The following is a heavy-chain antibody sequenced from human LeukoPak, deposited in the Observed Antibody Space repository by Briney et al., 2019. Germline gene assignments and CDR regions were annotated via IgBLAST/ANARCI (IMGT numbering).Heavy chain of an antibody. CDR2: ITYQSTT. J-gene: IGHJ4*02. D-gene: IGHD3-22*01. Sequence: GGTLRLSCATSGFTFSTYDMSWIRQAPGKGLEWVSLITYQSTTYYADSVKGRFTIARDNSRETLYLQINSLRVEDTAVYYCAKDFRHDSSGFLRGWGQGTLVTVSS. CDR3: AKDFRHDSSGFLRG. CDR1: GFTFSTYD. V-gene: IGHV3-23*03.